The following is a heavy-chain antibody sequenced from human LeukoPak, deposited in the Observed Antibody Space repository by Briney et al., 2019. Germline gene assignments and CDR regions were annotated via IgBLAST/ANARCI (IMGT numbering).Heavy chain of an antibody. Sequence: PGRSLRLSCAASGFTFSSYAMHWVRQAPGKGLEWVAVISYDGSNKYYADSVKGRFTISRDNSKNTLYLQMNSLRAEDTAVYYCARGMYCSSTSCHWARYYYYGMDVWGQGTTVTVSS. J-gene: IGHJ6*02. D-gene: IGHD2-2*01. CDR2: ISYDGSNK. V-gene: IGHV3-30-3*01. CDR3: ARGMYCSSTSCHWARYYYYGMDV. CDR1: GFTFSSYA.